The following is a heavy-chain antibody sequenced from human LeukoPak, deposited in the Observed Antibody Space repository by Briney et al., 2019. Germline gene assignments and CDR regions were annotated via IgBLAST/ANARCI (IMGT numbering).Heavy chain of an antibody. CDR1: GFTFSDYY. V-gene: IGHV3-11*04. CDR2: TSSRGSTI. CDR3: AADEGGSFDY. Sequence: GGSLTLSCAASGFTFSDYYMSWIRPAPGKGREWVSYTSSRGSTIYYADSVKCPLTISRNNAKNSLYLQMNGLRAEDTAVYYCAADEGGSFDYWGQGTLVTVSS. J-gene: IGHJ4*02.